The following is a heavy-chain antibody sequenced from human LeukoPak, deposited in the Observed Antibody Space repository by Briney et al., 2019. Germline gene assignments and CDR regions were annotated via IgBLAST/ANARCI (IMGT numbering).Heavy chain of an antibody. CDR2: ISGSGGST. D-gene: IGHD3-10*01. CDR3: AKGSGSYYTEYSQH. CDR1: GFTFSSYA. Sequence: GGSLRLSCAASGFTFSSYAMSWVRQAPGKGLEWVSAISGSGGSTYYADSVKGRFTISRDNSKNTLYLQMNSLRAEDTAVYYCAKGSGSYYTEYSQHWGQGTLVTVSS. J-gene: IGHJ1*01. V-gene: IGHV3-23*01.